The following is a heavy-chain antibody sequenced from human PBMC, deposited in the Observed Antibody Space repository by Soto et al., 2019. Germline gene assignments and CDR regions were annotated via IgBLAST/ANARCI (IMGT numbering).Heavy chain of an antibody. V-gene: IGHV4-39*01. Sequence: PSETLSLTCSVSGGSISSSSYSWGWIRQPPGKGLVWIGTIYYSGSTHYNPSLEGRVAISADTPNNQLSLRLSSVTAADTAVYYCGRQPGQGGSTTSFGHYNVDVWGHGTTGTVSS. CDR3: GRQPGQGGSTTSFGHYNVDV. CDR2: IYYSGST. D-gene: IGHD2-2*01. CDR1: GGSISSSSYS. J-gene: IGHJ6*02.